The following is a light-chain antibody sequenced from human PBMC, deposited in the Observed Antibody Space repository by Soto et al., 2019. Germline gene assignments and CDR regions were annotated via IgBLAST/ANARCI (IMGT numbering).Light chain of an antibody. CDR2: SAF. J-gene: IGKJ1*01. Sequence: DIRMTQSPSSLFASVGDRVTITCQATQGINIYLNWYQQKPGKAPKLLIYSAFTLHSGVPSRFSGSGSGTDFTLTISSLQPEDFATYYCQQSYSTPWTFGQGTKVDIK. CDR1: QGINIY. V-gene: IGKV1-39*01. CDR3: QQSYSTPWT.